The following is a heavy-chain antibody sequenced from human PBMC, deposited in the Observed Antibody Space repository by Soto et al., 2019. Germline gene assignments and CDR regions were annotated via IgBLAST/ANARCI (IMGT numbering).Heavy chain of an antibody. V-gene: IGHV3-9*01. CDR2: ISWNSGSI. J-gene: IGHJ4*02. CDR3: AKVSDDRSGYYYVGYFDY. CDR1: GFTFDDYA. Sequence: SLRLSCAASGFTFDDYAMHWVRQAPGKGLEWASGISWNSGSIGYADSVKGRFTISRDNAKNSLYLQMNSLRAEDTALYYCAKVSDDRSGYYYVGYFDYWGQGTLGTGSS. D-gene: IGHD3-22*01.